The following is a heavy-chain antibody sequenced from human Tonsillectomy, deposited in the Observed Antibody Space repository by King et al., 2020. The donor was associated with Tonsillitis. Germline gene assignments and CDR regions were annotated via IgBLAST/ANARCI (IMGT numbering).Heavy chain of an antibody. CDR3: AKRGGVLLWFGGSHWYFDL. Sequence: EVQLVESGGGLVQPGGSLRLSCAASGFTFSSYAMSWVRQAPGKGLEWVSAISGSGGSTYYADSVKGRFTISRDNSKNTLYLQMNSLRAEDTAVYYCAKRGGVLLWFGGSHWYFDLWGRGTLVTVSS. CDR1: GFTFSSYA. J-gene: IGHJ2*01. CDR2: ISGSGGST. V-gene: IGHV3-23*04. D-gene: IGHD3-10*01.